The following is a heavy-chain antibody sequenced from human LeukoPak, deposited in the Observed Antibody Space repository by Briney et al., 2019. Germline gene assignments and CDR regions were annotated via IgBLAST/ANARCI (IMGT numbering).Heavy chain of an antibody. D-gene: IGHD6-19*01. CDR2: IYYSGST. CDR3: ASPVAGTDGDFFDY. CDR1: GGSISSRSYY. J-gene: IGHJ4*02. V-gene: IGHV4-39*01. Sequence: SQTRSLTCTVSGGSISSRSYYWGWIRQPPGKGLDWIGSIYYSGSTYYNPSLKSRVTISVDTSKNQFSLRLSSVTAADTAVYYCASPVAGTDGDFFDYWGQGTLVTVSS.